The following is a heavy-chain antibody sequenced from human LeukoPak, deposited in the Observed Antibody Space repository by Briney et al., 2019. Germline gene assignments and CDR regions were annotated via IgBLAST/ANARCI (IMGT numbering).Heavy chain of an antibody. D-gene: IGHD3-22*01. Sequence: GGSLRLSCAASGFTFSSYSMNWVRQAPGKGLEWVSSISSSSSYIYYADSVKGRFTISRDNAKNSLYLQMNSLRAEDTAVYYCAREDSSGYCYVGYWGQGTLVTVSS. J-gene: IGHJ4*02. CDR3: AREDSSGYCYVGY. V-gene: IGHV3-21*01. CDR2: ISSSSSYI. CDR1: GFTFSSYS.